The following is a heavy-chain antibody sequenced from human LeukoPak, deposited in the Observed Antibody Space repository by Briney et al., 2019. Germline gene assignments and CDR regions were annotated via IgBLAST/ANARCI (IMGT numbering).Heavy chain of an antibody. J-gene: IGHJ4*02. D-gene: IGHD5-24*01. Sequence: PGGSLRLSCAASGFTFSSSAMSWVCQAPGKGLEWVSRISANDGSTYYADSVKGRFTISRDSSKTTLYLQMNSLRPEDTAVYYCAKGGWLEYWGQGTLVTVSS. CDR3: AKGGWLEY. CDR2: ISANDGST. V-gene: IGHV3-23*01. CDR1: GFTFSSSA.